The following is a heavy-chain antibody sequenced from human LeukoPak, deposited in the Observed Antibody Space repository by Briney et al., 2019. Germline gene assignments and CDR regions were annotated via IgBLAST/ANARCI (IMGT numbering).Heavy chain of an antibody. J-gene: IGHJ5*02. Sequence: GGSLRLSCAASGFTFSSYAMSWVRQAPGKGLEWVSAISGSGGSTYYADSVKGRFTISRDNSKNTLYLHMNCLRAEDTAVYYCAKFADDYYDSSGYYRPCWFDPWGQGTLVTVSS. V-gene: IGHV3-23*01. CDR2: ISGSGGST. CDR1: GFTFSSYA. CDR3: AKFADDYYDSSGYYRPCWFDP. D-gene: IGHD3-22*01.